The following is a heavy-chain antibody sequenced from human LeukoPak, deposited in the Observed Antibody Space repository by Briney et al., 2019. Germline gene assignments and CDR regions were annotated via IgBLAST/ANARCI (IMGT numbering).Heavy chain of an antibody. J-gene: IGHJ6*02. D-gene: IGHD2-2*01. Sequence: ASVKVSCKASGGTFSSYAISWVRQAPGQGLEWMGIINPSGGSTSYAQKFQGRVTMTRDTSTSTVYMELTSLRSEDTAVYYCARDIVLVPAAHYGMDVWGQGTTVTVSS. CDR1: GGTFSSYA. CDR2: INPSGGST. V-gene: IGHV1-46*01. CDR3: ARDIVLVPAAHYGMDV.